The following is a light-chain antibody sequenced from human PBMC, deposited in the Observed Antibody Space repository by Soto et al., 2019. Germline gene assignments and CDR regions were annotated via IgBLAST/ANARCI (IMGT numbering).Light chain of an antibody. CDR2: WAS. V-gene: IGKV4-1*01. Sequence: DIVMTQSPDSLAVSLGERATINCKSSQSVLYSSNNKNYLAWYQQKPGQPPKLLNYWASTRESGVPDRFSGSGSGTDFTLTISSLQAEDVAVYYCQQYYSSPDTFGQGTNLEIK. CDR1: QSVLYSSNNKNY. J-gene: IGKJ2*01. CDR3: QQYYSSPDT.